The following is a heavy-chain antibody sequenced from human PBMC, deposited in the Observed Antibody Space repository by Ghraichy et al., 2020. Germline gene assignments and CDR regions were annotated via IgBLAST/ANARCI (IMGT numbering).Heavy chain of an antibody. CDR3: AIEAVAGNYFDY. Sequence: GGSLRLSCAASGFTFSDYYMSWIRQAPGKGLEWVSYISSSGYTVYYADSVKGRFTISRDNAKNSLYLQMNSLRAEDTAVYYCAIEAVAGNYFDYWGQGTLVTFSP. CDR1: GFTFSDYY. CDR2: ISSSGYTV. D-gene: IGHD6-19*01. V-gene: IGHV3-11*01. J-gene: IGHJ4*02.